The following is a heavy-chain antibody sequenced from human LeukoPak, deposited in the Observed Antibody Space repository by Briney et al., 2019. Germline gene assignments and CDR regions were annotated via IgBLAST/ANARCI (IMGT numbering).Heavy chain of an antibody. J-gene: IGHJ5*02. CDR3: ARDSDNYYDSSGYLAPGP. D-gene: IGHD3-22*01. V-gene: IGHV3-30-3*01. Sequence: GGSLRLSCAASGFTVSSNYMSWVRQAPGKGQEWVAVISYDGSNKYYSDSVKGRFTISRDNSKNTLYLQMNSLRAEDTAVYYCARDSDNYYDSSGYLAPGPWGQGTLVTVSS. CDR1: GFTVSSNY. CDR2: ISYDGSNK.